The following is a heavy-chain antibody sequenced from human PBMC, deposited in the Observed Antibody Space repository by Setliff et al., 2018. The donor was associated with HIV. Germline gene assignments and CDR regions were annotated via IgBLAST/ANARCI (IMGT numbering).Heavy chain of an antibody. J-gene: IGHJ4*02. CDR2: ISGSGGST. D-gene: IGHD2-8*01. CDR3: AKAKSSRMGPPFTDLDY. Sequence: LRLSCAASGFTFSSYAMSWVRQAPGRGLEWVSAISGSGGSTYYADSVKGRFTISRDNSKTTLYLQMNSLRAEDTAAYYCAKAKSSRMGPPFTDLDYWGQGTQVTVSS. CDR1: GFTFSSYA. V-gene: IGHV3-23*01.